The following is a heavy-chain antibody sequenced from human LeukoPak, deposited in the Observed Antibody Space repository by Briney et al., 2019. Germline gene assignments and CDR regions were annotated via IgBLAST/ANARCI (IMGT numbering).Heavy chain of an antibody. D-gene: IGHD2-21*02. CDR2: IRSSSGTI. J-gene: IGHJ4*02. CDR1: GFTLSSYS. Sequence: PGGSLRLSCAASGFTLSSYSMNWVRQAPGKGLEWVSNIRSSSGTIYYADSVKGRFTISRDNAKNSLYLQMNSLRDEDTAVYYCARGAYCGGDCFFFDYWGQGTLVTVSS. V-gene: IGHV3-48*02. CDR3: ARGAYCGGDCFFFDY.